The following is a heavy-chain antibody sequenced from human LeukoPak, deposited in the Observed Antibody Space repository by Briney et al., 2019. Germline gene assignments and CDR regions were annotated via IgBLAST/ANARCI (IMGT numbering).Heavy chain of an antibody. CDR3: ARDPLIAAAELYYHYGMDV. CDR2: TYYRSKWYN. Sequence: SQTLSLTCAISGDSVSSNSAAWNWIRQSPSRGLEWLGRTYYRSKWYNDYAVSVKSRITINPDTSKNQFSLQLNSVTPEDTAVYYCARDPLIAAAELYYHYGMDVWGQGTTVTVSS. D-gene: IGHD6-13*01. V-gene: IGHV6-1*01. CDR1: GDSVSSNSAA. J-gene: IGHJ6*02.